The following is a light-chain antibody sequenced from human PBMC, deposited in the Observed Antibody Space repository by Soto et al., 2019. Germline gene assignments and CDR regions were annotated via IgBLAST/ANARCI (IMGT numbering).Light chain of an antibody. Sequence: EIVLTQSPGTLSLPPGERATLSCRASQSVSSSYLAWYQQKPGQAPRLLIYGASSRATGIPDRFSGSGSGTDFTLTISRLEPEDFAVYYCQQYGSSPYVTFGQGTKVEIK. CDR3: QQYGSSPYVT. CDR1: QSVSSSY. CDR2: GAS. V-gene: IGKV3-20*01. J-gene: IGKJ1*01.